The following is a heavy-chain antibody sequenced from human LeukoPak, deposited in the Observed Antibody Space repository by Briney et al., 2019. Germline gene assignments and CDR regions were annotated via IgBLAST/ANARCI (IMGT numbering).Heavy chain of an antibody. D-gene: IGHD5-18*01. J-gene: IGHJ4*02. CDR3: AKSAVDTALVLTYCDS. Sequence: QPGGSLRLSCAASGFTFSSYSMNWVRQAPGKGLEYVSYISSGSGTIYYVDSVKGRFTISRDNAKNSLYLQMSSLRTEDTAVYYCAKSAVDTALVLTYCDSWGQGTLVTVSS. CDR1: GFTFSSYS. CDR2: ISSGSGTI. V-gene: IGHV3-48*04.